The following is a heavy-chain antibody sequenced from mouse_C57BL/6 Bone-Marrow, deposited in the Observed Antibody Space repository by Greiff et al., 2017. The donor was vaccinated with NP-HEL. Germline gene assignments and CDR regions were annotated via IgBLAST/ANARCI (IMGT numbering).Heavy chain of an antibody. CDR1: GFTFSDFY. J-gene: IGHJ3*01. CDR2: SRNKANDYTT. CDR3: ARDAHYGSSYAWFAY. V-gene: IGHV7-1*01. Sequence: DVKLVESGGGLVQSGRSLRLSCATSGFTFSDFYMEWVRQAPGKGLEWIAASRNKANDYTTEYSASVKGRFIVSRDTSQSILYLQMNALRAEDTAIYYCARDAHYGSSYAWFAYWGQGTLVTVSA. D-gene: IGHD1-1*01.